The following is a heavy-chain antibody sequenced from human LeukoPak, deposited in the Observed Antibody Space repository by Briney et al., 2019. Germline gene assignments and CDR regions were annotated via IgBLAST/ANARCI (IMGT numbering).Heavy chain of an antibody. D-gene: IGHD3-10*01. CDR1: GFIFSSYA. CDR2: ISHDGSNK. CDR3: ARAPKAYYYGSGSYSNWFDP. J-gene: IGHJ5*02. V-gene: IGHV3-30-3*01. Sequence: GGSLRLSCAASGFIFSSYAMHWVRQAPGKGLEWVAVISHDGSNKYYADSVKGRFTISRDNSKNTLYLQMNSLRAEDTAVYYCARAPKAYYYGSGSYSNWFDPWGQGTLVTVSS.